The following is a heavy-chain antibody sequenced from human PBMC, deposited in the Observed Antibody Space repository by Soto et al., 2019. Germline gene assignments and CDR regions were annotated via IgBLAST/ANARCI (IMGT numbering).Heavy chain of an antibody. CDR3: ARVYGGCGRQYGY. V-gene: IGHV4-34*01. CDR1: GGSFSGYY. Sequence: SETLSLTCAAYGGSFSGYYWSWIRQPPGKGLEWIGEINHSGSTNYNPSLKSRGTISVDTSKNQFSLKLSSVTAADPAVYYCARVYGGCGRQYGYWGQGTLVTVSS. D-gene: IGHD2-15*01. CDR2: INHSGST. J-gene: IGHJ4*02.